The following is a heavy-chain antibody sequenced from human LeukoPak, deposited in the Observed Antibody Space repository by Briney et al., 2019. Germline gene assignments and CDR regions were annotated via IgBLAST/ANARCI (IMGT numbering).Heavy chain of an antibody. J-gene: IGHJ4*02. CDR1: GFPFSSFP. D-gene: IGHD5-12*01. CDR3: ARGKSGYDWDY. V-gene: IGHV3-23*01. Sequence: GGSLRLSCAASGFPFSSFPMSWVRQAPGKGLKWVSGISSSGSGTYYTDSVKGRFTISRDSSKKTVYLQMNSLRPEDTAVYYCARGKSGYDWDYWGPGTLVSVSS. CDR2: ISSSGSGT.